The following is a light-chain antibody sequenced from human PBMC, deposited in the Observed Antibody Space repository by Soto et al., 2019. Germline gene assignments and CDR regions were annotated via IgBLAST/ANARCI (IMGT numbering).Light chain of an antibody. CDR2: LGS. V-gene: IGKV2-28*01. J-gene: IGKJ4*01. Sequence: DIVMTQSPLSLPVTPGEPASISCRSSQSLLHSNGYNYLDWYLQKPGQSPQLLIYLGSNRASGVPDRFSGSGSGTDFTLKISRVEAEDVGVYYCMQVLQTPLTFGGGTKVAIK. CDR3: MQVLQTPLT. CDR1: QSLLHSNGYNY.